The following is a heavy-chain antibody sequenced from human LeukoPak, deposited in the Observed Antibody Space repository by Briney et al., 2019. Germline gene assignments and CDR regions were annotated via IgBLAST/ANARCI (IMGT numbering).Heavy chain of an antibody. CDR3: ARDCTDLYFDY. V-gene: IGHV4-39*07. Sequence: PSETLSLTCTVSGGSISSSSYYWGWIRQPPGTGLEWIGSIYYSGSTYYNPSLKSRVTISVDTSKNQFSLKLSSVTAADTAVYYCARDCTDLYFDYWGQGTLVTVSS. CDR2: IYYSGST. J-gene: IGHJ4*02. CDR1: GGSISSSSYY. D-gene: IGHD2-8*01.